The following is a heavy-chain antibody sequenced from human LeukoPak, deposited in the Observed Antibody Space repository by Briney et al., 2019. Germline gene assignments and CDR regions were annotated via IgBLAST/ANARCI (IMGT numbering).Heavy chain of an antibody. CDR2: INPSGGST. D-gene: IGHD5-12*01. CDR3: ARGRGSVLYSGYVYFDY. Sequence: GASVKVSCKASGYTFTSYYMHWVRQAPGQGLEWMGIINPSGGSTSYAQKFQGRVTMTRDMSTSTVYMELSSLRAEDTAVYYCARGRGSVLYSGYVYFDYWGQGTLVTVSS. J-gene: IGHJ4*02. V-gene: IGHV1-46*01. CDR1: GYTFTSYY.